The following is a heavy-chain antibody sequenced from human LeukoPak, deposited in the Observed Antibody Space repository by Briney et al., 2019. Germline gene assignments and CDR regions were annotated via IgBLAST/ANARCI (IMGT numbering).Heavy chain of an antibody. CDR1: GGSISSYY. CDR2: IYYSGST. V-gene: IGHV4-59*12. J-gene: IGHJ4*02. D-gene: IGHD2-15*01. Sequence: PSETLSLTCTVSGGSISSYYWSWIRQPPGKGLEWIGYIYYSGSTNYNPSLKSRVTISVDTSKNQFSLKLSSVTAADTAVYYCARVFRYCSGGSCYSWAGLDYWGQGTLVTVSS. CDR3: ARVFRYCSGGSCYSWAGLDY.